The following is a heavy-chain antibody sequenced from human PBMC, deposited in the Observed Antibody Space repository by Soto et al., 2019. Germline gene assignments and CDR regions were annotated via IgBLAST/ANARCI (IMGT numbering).Heavy chain of an antibody. D-gene: IGHD6-13*01. Sequence: EVQLLESGGGLVQPGGSLRLSCAASGFTFSRYAMSWVRQAPGKGLEWVSGISGSGGSTYYADSVKSRFIISRDNSKNALYLQMNSLRAEDTAVYRCAKSTGSGAADGYYYWGQGTLVTASS. J-gene: IGHJ4*02. CDR3: AKSTGSGAADGYYY. CDR1: GFTFSRYA. CDR2: ISGSGGST. V-gene: IGHV3-23*01.